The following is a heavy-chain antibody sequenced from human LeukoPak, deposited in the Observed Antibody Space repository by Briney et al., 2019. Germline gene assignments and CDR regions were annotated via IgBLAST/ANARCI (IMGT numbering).Heavy chain of an antibody. V-gene: IGHV1-2*02. CDR1: GYTFTSYY. J-gene: IGHJ4*02. CDR2: INPNSGGT. CDR3: ARGPNWNDVGYFDY. Sequence: ASVKVSCKASGYTFTSYYMHWVRQAPGQGLEWMGWINPNSGGTNYAQKFQGRVTMTRDTSISTAYMELSRLRSDDTAVYYCARGPNWNDVGYFDYWGQGTLVTVSS. D-gene: IGHD1-1*01.